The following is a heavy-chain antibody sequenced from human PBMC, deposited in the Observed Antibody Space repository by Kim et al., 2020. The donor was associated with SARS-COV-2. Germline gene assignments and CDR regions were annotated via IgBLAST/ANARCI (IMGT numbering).Heavy chain of an antibody. CDR3: ARGQKLRFLEWLLETFDY. CDR2: ISYDGSNK. V-gene: IGHV3-30-3*01. CDR1: GFTFSSYA. Sequence: GGSLRLSCAASGFTFSSYAMHWVRQAPGKGLEWVAVISYDGSNKYYADSVKGRFTISRDNSKNTLYLQMNSLRAEDTAVYYCARGQKLRFLEWLLETFDYWGQGTLVTVSS. D-gene: IGHD3-3*01. J-gene: IGHJ4*02.